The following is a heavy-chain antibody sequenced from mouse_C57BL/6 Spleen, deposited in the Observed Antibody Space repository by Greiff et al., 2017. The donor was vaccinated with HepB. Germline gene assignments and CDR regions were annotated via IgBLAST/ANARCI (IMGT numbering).Heavy chain of an antibody. D-gene: IGHD2-3*01. CDR2: INYDGSST. CDR3: ARGHDGYSLWFAY. CDR1: GFTFSDYY. J-gene: IGHJ3*01. V-gene: IGHV5-16*01. Sequence: EVKLMESEGGLVQPGSSMKLSCTASGFTFSDYYMAWVRQVPEKGLEWVANINYDGSSTYYLDSLKSRFIISRDNAKNILYLQMSSLKSGDTATYYCARGHDGYSLWFAYWGQGTLVTVSA.